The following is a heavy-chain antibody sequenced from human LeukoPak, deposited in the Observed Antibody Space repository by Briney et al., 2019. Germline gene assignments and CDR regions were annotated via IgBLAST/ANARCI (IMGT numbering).Heavy chain of an antibody. J-gene: IGHJ4*02. Sequence: GASVKVSCKASGYTFTGYYMHWVRQAPGQGLEWMGRINPNSGGTNYAQKFQGRVTMTRDTSISTAYMELSRLRSDDTAVYYCAREYGYSSGWYFYWGQGTLATVSS. D-gene: IGHD6-19*01. CDR3: AREYGYSSGWYFY. V-gene: IGHV1-2*06. CDR1: GYTFTGYY. CDR2: INPNSGGT.